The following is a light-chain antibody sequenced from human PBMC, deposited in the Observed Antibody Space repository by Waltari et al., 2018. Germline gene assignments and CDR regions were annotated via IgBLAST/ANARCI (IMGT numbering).Light chain of an antibody. Sequence: QPALTQPPSASGSLGHSVTISCTGSSSDVGRYKFVSWYQQYPGKAPKLIFYEVFKRPPGGPDRFSGSKSGNTASLTVSGLQPEDEADYYCSSYAGGNTLVFGGGTRLTVL. CDR2: EVF. CDR3: SSYAGGNTLV. V-gene: IGLV2-8*01. J-gene: IGLJ2*01. CDR1: SSDVGRYKF.